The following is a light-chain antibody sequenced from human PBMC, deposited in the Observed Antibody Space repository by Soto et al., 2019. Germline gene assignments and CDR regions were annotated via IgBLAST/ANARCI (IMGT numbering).Light chain of an antibody. CDR3: QQYNST. J-gene: IGKJ2*01. CDR1: QSISNW. CDR2: KAS. V-gene: IGKV1-5*03. Sequence: DTQMTQSPSTLSASVGDRVTITCRAGQSISNWLAWYQQRPGKAPKLLIYKASNLESGVPSRFSGSGSGTEFTLTISCLQPDDAATYYCQQYNSTFGQGTKLEIK.